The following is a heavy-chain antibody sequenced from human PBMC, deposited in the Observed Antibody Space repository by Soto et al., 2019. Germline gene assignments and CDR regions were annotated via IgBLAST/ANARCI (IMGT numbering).Heavy chain of an antibody. CDR3: AGDEGYCSSTSCYAFDY. Sequence: SETLSLTCTVSGGSISRSSYYWGWIRQAPGKGLEWIGSIYYSGSTYYNPSLKSRVTISVDTSKNQFSLKLSSVTAADTAVYYCAGDEGYCSSTSCYAFDYWGEGTLVTVPS. V-gene: IGHV4-39*01. CDR1: GGSISRSSYY. D-gene: IGHD2-2*01. CDR2: IYYSGST. J-gene: IGHJ4*02.